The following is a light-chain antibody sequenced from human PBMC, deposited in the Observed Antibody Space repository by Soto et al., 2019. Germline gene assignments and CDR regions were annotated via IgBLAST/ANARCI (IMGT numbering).Light chain of an antibody. J-gene: IGLJ2*01. CDR2: DVS. V-gene: IGLV2-14*01. Sequence: QSALTQPASVSGSPGQSITVSCTGTSRDVGNYNFVSWYQQHPGKAPQVIIYDVSNRPSGVSDRFSASKSGNTAALTISGLQTEDEAVYFCSSYTSGSVLLGGGTQLTVL. CDR3: SSYTSGSVL. CDR1: SRDVGNYNF.